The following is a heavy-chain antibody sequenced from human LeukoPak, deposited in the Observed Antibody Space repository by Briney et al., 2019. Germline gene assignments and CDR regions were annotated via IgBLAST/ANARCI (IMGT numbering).Heavy chain of an antibody. D-gene: IGHD6-13*01. Sequence: PSETLSLTCAVYGGSFSGYYWSWIRQPPGKGLEWIGEIVHSGSTNYNPSLKSRVTISVDTSKNQFSLKLSSVTAADTAVYYCAREREEMVAAAADGARWFDPWGQGTLVTVSS. CDR2: IVHSGST. J-gene: IGHJ5*02. V-gene: IGHV4-34*12. CDR3: AREREEMVAAAADGARWFDP. CDR1: GGSFSGYY.